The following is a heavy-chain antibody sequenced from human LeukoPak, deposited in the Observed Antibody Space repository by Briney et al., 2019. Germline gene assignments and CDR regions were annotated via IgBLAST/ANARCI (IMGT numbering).Heavy chain of an antibody. CDR3: ARDLVATTPSGLLY. CDR1: GFTFSSYS. V-gene: IGHV3-21*01. J-gene: IGHJ4*02. Sequence: GGSLRLSCAASGFTFSSYSMNWVRQAPGKGLEWVASISSISSYIYYADSVKGRFTISRDNAKNSLYLQMNSLRAEDTAVYYCARDLVATTPSGLLYWGQGTLVTVSS. D-gene: IGHD5-12*01. CDR2: ISSISSYI.